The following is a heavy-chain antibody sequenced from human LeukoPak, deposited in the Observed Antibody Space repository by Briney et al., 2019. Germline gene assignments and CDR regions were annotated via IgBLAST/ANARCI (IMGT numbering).Heavy chain of an antibody. J-gene: IGHJ2*01. CDR3: ARDSHSTAWYFDL. V-gene: IGHV1-2*02. CDR2: INPNSGGT. D-gene: IGHD6-13*01. Sequence: ASVKVSCKASGYTFTGYYMHWVRQAPGQGLEWMGWINPNSGGTNYAQKLQGRVTMTRDTSISTAYLELSRLTSDDTAVYYCARDSHSTAWYFDLWGRGTLVTVSS. CDR1: GYTFTGYY.